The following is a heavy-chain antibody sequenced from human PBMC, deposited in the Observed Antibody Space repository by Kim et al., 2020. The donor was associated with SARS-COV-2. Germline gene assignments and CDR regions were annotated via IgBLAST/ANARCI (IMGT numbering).Heavy chain of an antibody. CDR1: GFTVSSNY. J-gene: IGHJ3*02. V-gene: IGHV3-53*01. CDR3: ASGLGGPGAAAGPYPMGAFDI. Sequence: GGSLRLSCAASGFTVSSNYMSWVRQAPGKGLEWVSVIYSGGSTYYADSVKGRFTISRDNSKNTLYLQMNSLRAEDTAVYYCASGLGGPGAAAGPYPMGAFDIWGQGTMVTVSS. CDR2: IYSGGST. D-gene: IGHD6-13*01.